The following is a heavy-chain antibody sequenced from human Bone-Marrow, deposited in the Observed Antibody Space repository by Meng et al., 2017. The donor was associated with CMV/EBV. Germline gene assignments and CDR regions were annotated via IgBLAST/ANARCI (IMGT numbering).Heavy chain of an antibody. CDR1: WDNVPSNRAA. V-gene: IGHV6-1*01. D-gene: IGHD4-11*01. J-gene: IGHJ6*02. CDR3: TRDLNLPSKGNYQYYYYGMGV. Sequence: SQTLALTCASPWDNVPSNRAAWNWIRQSPTRGLEWLGRTYYRSKWYNDYAVSVKSRITINPDTSMNQFYLQLNSVSPEDRAVYYCTRDLNLPSKGNYQYYYYGMGVWGQGTTVTVSS. CDR2: TYYRSKWYN.